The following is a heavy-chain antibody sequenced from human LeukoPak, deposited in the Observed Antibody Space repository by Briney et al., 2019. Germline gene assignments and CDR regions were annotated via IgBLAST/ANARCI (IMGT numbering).Heavy chain of an antibody. CDR1: GYTFSGYY. D-gene: IGHD3-22*01. CDR3: ARETYYYDSSGYYSSNFDY. Sequence: ASVKVSCKASGYTFSGYYIHWVRQASGQGLEWMGWINTNTGNPTYAQGFTGRFVFSLDTSVSTAYLQISSLKAEDTAVYYCARETYYYDSSGYYSSNFDYWGQGTLVTVSS. V-gene: IGHV7-4-1*02. CDR2: INTNTGNP. J-gene: IGHJ4*02.